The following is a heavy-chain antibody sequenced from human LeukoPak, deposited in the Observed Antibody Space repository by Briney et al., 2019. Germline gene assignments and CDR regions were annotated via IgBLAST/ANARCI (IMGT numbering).Heavy chain of an antibody. CDR1: GGSMSSYY. V-gene: IGHV4-4*07. CDR2: IYTSGST. D-gene: IGHD6-13*01. Sequence: KSSETLSLTCTVSGGSMSSYYWSWIRQPAGKGLEWIGRIYTSGSTNYNPSLKSRVTISVDTSKNQFSLKLSSVTAADTAVYYCASWGHSYSSSWSTGYYYYMDVWGKGTTVTVSS. J-gene: IGHJ6*03. CDR3: ASWGHSYSSSWSTGYYYYMDV.